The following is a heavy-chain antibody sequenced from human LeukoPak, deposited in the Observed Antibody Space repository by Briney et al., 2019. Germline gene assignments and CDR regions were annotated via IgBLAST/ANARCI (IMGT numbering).Heavy chain of an antibody. CDR1: GVILSNHA. D-gene: IGHD2-2*01. Sequence: PGGSLRLSCAASGVILSNHAMTWVRQAPGKGLEWVSAISGGDGATYYADSVKGRFTISRDNPKNTVYLHMSSLRADDTAIYYCAKIYQPLLSHFDYWGQGTLVAVSS. V-gene: IGHV3-23*01. CDR2: ISGGDGAT. CDR3: AKIYQPLLSHFDY. J-gene: IGHJ4*02.